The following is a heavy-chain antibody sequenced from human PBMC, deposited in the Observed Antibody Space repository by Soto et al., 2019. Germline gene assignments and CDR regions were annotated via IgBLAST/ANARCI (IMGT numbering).Heavy chain of an antibody. CDR3: ASHMRRGANWYFDL. V-gene: IGHV5-51*03. CDR1: GYRFPTYW. J-gene: IGHJ2*01. D-gene: IGHD2-15*01. CDR2: IYPDDSDT. Sequence: EVQLVQSGAEVKKPGESLKISCKVSGYRFPTYWIGWVRQMPGKGLEWMGTIYPDDSDTKYSPPWQGQVTISADKSNTTPHLRRDSLKASDTAIYYCASHMRRGANWYFDLWGRGTLVTVSS.